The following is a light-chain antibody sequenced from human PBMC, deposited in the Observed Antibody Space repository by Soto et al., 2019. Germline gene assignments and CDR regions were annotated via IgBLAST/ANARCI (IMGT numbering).Light chain of an antibody. Sequence: EIVLTQSPGTLSLSPGERATLSCRASQSVSSSYLAWYQQKTGQAPRLLIYGESSRATGIPDRFSGSGSGTDFTLTISRLEPEDFAVYYCQQYGSSPWTFGQGTKVDIK. J-gene: IGKJ1*01. V-gene: IGKV3-20*01. CDR3: QQYGSSPWT. CDR2: GES. CDR1: QSVSSSY.